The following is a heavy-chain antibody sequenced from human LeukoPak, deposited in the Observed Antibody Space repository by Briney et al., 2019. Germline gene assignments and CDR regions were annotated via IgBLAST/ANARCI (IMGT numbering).Heavy chain of an antibody. D-gene: IGHD1-7*01. CDR2: ISWNSGSI. Sequence: GGSLRLSCAASGFTFDDYAMHWVRQAPGKGLEWASGISWNSGSIGYADSVKGRFTISRDNAKNSLYLQMNSLRAEDTALYYCAKDMGLTGTTGGFDYWGQGTLVTVSS. J-gene: IGHJ4*02. V-gene: IGHV3-9*01. CDR1: GFTFDDYA. CDR3: AKDMGLTGTTGGFDY.